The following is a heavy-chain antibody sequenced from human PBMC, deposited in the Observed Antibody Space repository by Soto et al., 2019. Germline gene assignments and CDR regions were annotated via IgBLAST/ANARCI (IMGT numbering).Heavy chain of an antibody. D-gene: IGHD1-7*01. V-gene: IGHV3-48*01. CDR3: ARKSAVPLTGTNYGTAFDM. J-gene: IGHJ3*02. Sequence: GGSLRLSCTASGFTFSSYSLNWARQAPGKGLEWVSYISSSSSTIYYADSVKGRFTISRDNAKNSLYLQMNSLRAEDTAVYYWARKSAVPLTGTNYGTAFDMRGKGIMVT. CDR1: GFTFSSYS. CDR2: ISSSSSTI.